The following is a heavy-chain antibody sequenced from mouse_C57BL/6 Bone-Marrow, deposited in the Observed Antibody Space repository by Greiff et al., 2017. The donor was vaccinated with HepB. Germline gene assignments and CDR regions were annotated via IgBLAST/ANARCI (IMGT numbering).Heavy chain of an antibody. CDR2: ISYDGSN. Sequence: EVQLQQSGPGLVKPSQSLSLTCSVSGYSITSGYYWNWIRQFPGNKLEWMGYISYDGSNNYNPSLKNRISITRDTSKNQFFLKLNSVTTEDTATYYCAREDSAWFAYWGQGTLVTVSA. V-gene: IGHV3-6*01. CDR3: AREDSAWFAY. CDR1: GYSITSGYY. J-gene: IGHJ3*01.